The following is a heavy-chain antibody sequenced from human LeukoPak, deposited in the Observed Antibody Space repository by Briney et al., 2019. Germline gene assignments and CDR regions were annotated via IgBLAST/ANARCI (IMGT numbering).Heavy chain of an antibody. Sequence: QSGGSLRLSCAASGFTFISYAMHWVRQAPGKGLEWVAVISYDGSNEDYADSVKGRFTMSRDNSKNTLYLQMNSLRPEDTAVYYCASLALSGSYWGQGTLVTVSS. J-gene: IGHJ4*02. CDR3: ASLALSGSY. V-gene: IGHV3-30*04. CDR2: ISYDGSNE. D-gene: IGHD1-26*01. CDR1: GFTFISYA.